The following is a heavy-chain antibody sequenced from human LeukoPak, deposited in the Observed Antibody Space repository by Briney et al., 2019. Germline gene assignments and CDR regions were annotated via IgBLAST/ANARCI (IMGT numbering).Heavy chain of an antibody. V-gene: IGHV3-23*01. J-gene: IGHJ4*02. D-gene: IGHD2-15*01. Sequence: GGSLRLSCAASGFTFSRSAMAWDRQAPGKGLDYISAISSSGDSTYYADSVKGRFTISRDNSKNTMYLQMNFLGAGDTAVYYCAKGQSSGSGQYFFGNWGQGALVSVSS. CDR2: ISSSGDST. CDR1: GFTFSRSA. CDR3: AKGQSSGSGQYFFGN.